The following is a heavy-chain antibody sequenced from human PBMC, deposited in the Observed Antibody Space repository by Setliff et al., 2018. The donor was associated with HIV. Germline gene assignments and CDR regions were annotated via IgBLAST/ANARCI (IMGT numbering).Heavy chain of an antibody. D-gene: IGHD2-2*02. CDR3: ARHTVFVRYFDH. Sequence: PSETLSLTCTVSAASIRSHYWSWIRQSPGKGLEWIGNFYYTGSTDYNPSFKSRVTISLDKSNNQISLNLSSATAADTAVYYCARHTVFVRYFDHWVQGMLVTVSS. V-gene: IGHV4-59*11. CDR2: FYYTGST. CDR1: AASIRSHY. J-gene: IGHJ4*02.